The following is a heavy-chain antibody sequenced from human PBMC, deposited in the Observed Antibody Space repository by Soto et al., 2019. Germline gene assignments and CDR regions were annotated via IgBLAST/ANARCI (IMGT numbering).Heavy chain of an antibody. Sequence: EVHLVEAGGGLMQPGGSLRLSCAASGFSVSSNFMSWVRQAPGKGLEWVSLIFSGGSTYYADSVKGRFTVSRDTSKNTLSLQMNSLRPEDTAVYYCARAFYDSIGNTHYWYFDLWGRGSLVTVSS. J-gene: IGHJ2*01. CDR1: GFSVSSNF. V-gene: IGHV3-53*01. D-gene: IGHD3-22*01. CDR3: ARAFYDSIGNTHYWYFDL. CDR2: IFSGGST.